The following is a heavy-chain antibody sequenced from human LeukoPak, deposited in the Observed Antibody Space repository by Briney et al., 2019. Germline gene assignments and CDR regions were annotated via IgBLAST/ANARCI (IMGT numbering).Heavy chain of an antibody. CDR2: IYPGDSDT. CDR1: GYSFTSYW. V-gene: IGHV5-51*01. D-gene: IGHD6-6*01. Sequence: GESLKLSCKGSGYSFTSYWIGWVRHMPGKGLEWMGIIYPGDSDTRYSPSLQGQVTISADKSISTAYLQWSSLKASDTAMYYCARQSLAARPRPYYFDCWGQGTLVTVSS. J-gene: IGHJ4*02. CDR3: ARQSLAARPRPYYFDC.